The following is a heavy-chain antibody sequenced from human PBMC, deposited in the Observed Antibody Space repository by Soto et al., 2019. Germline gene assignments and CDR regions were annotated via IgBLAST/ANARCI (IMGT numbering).Heavy chain of an antibody. Sequence: PVGSLRLSCAASGFTFNIYGMHWVRQAPDKGLEWVALISYDGSNQYYADSVKGRFTISRDNSKNTLFLQMNSLRADDTAVYYCAKDQASGQGSFDSWGQRTLVTVSS. CDR3: AKDQASGQGSFDS. J-gene: IGHJ4*02. CDR2: ISYDGSNQ. CDR1: GFTFNIYG. V-gene: IGHV3-30*18.